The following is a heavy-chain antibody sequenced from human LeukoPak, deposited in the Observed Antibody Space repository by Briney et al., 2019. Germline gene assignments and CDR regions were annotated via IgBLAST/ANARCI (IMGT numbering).Heavy chain of an antibody. J-gene: IGHJ4*02. CDR1: GFTFSNYV. Sequence: TGGSLRLSCAASGFTFSNYVMGWVRQAPGKGLEWVSVISDNGGTTYYADSMKGRFTISRDNSKNTLYLQMNSLRAEDTAVYYCAKDHFGYSSSSDFDYWGQGTLVTVSS. CDR3: AKDHFGYSSSSDFDY. D-gene: IGHD2-2*01. CDR2: ISDNGGTT. V-gene: IGHV3-23*01.